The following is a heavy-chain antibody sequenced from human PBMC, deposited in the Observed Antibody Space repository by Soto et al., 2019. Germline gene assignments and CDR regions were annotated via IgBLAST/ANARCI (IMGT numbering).Heavy chain of an antibody. CDR1: GFTFSSYG. CDR2: ISYDGSNK. Sequence: QVQLVESGGGVVQPGRSLRLSCAASGFTFSSYGMHWVRQAPGKGLEWVAVISYDGSNKYYADSVKGRFTISRDNSKNTLYLRMNSLRAEDTAVYYCAKVGWGYWGQGTLVTVSS. J-gene: IGHJ4*02. D-gene: IGHD3-16*01. V-gene: IGHV3-30*18. CDR3: AKVGWGY.